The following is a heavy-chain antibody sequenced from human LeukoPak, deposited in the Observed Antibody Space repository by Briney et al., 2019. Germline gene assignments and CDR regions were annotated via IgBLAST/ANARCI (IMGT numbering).Heavy chain of an antibody. D-gene: IGHD3-3*01. CDR3: ARVAVQSITIFGVVTQYYYYYYGMDV. CDR1: GGTFSSYA. V-gene: IGHV1-69*05. CDR2: IIPIFGTA. J-gene: IGHJ6*02. Sequence: SVKVSCKASGGTFSSYAISWVRQAPGQGLEWMGGIIPIFGTANYAQKFQSRVTMTRNTSISTAYMELSSLRSEDTAVYYCARVAVQSITIFGVVTQYYYYYYGMDVWGQGTTVTVSS.